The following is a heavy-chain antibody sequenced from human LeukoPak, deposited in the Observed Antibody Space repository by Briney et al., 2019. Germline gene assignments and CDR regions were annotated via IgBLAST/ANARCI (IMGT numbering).Heavy chain of an antibody. CDR2: IYDSGTT. CDR3: ARAPSAIGGAFDI. V-gene: IGHV4-59*01. CDR1: GGSISSYY. Sequence: SETLSLTCTVSGGSISSYYWSWIRQPPGKGLEWFGYIYDSGTTNYNPSLKSRVTISVDTSKNQFSLKLSSVTAADTAVYYCARAPSAIGGAFDIWGQGTMVTVSS. D-gene: IGHD3-10*01. J-gene: IGHJ3*02.